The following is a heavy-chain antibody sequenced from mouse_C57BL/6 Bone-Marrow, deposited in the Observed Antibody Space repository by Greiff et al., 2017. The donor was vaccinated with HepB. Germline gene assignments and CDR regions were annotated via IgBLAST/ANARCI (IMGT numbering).Heavy chain of an antibody. J-gene: IGHJ4*01. CDR2: INYDGSST. V-gene: IGHV5-16*01. CDR1: GFTFSDYY. D-gene: IGHD4-1*01. Sequence: EVMLVESEGGLVQPGSSMKLSCTASGFTFSDYYMAWVRQVPEKGLEWVANINYDGSSTYYLDSLKSRFIISRDNAKNILYLQMSSLKSEDTATYYCAREENWDYAMDYWGQGTSVTVSS. CDR3: AREENWDYAMDY.